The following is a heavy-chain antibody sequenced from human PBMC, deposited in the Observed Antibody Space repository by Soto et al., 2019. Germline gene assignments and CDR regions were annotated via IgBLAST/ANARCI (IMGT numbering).Heavy chain of an antibody. CDR2: ISYDGSNK. V-gene: IGHV3-30*18. D-gene: IGHD6-13*01. CDR3: AKARSSWYYYGMDV. Sequence: GGSLRLSCAASGFTFSSYGMHWVRQAPGKGLEWVAVISYDGSNKYYADSVKGRFTISRDNSKNTLYLQMNSLRAEDTAVYYCAKARSSWYYYGMDVWGQGTTVTVSS. J-gene: IGHJ6*02. CDR1: GFTFSSYG.